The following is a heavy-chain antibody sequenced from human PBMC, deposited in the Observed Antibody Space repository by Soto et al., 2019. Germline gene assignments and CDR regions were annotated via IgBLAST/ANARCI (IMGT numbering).Heavy chain of an antibody. CDR1: GYTFTSHS. CDR3: AREPEDGVPGDY. V-gene: IGHV1-3*01. Sequence: QVQVVQSGAEVKEPGASVRVSCQASGYTFTSHSLHWARQAPGQGLEWMGWIIVSHGSPRYAPQFQGRLTFGTDTFPSTAYMELTRLTPEDTAVYYCAREPEDGVPGDYWGQGTPVLVSS. J-gene: IGHJ4*02. D-gene: IGHD2-8*01. CDR2: IIVSHGSP.